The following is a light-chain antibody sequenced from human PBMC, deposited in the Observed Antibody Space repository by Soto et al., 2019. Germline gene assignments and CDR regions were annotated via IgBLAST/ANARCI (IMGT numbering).Light chain of an antibody. Sequence: EIVLTQSPGTLSLSPGERATLSCRASQSVSSSYLAWYQQKPGQAPRLLIYGASSRATGIPDRFSGSGSGTDFPLTISRLEPEDFAVYYCQQYGSSLFGAGTKVDLK. V-gene: IGKV3-20*01. CDR2: GAS. CDR1: QSVSSSY. CDR3: QQYGSSL. J-gene: IGKJ3*01.